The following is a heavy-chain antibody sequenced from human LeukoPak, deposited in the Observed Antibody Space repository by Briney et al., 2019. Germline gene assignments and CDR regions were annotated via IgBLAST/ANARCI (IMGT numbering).Heavy chain of an antibody. D-gene: IGHD3-9*01. CDR3: ARGFQYYNILTGFSNYWYFDL. J-gene: IGHJ2*01. CDR2: IYYSGST. V-gene: IGHV4-59*01. CDR1: GGSISSYY. Sequence: KPSETLSLTCAVSGGSISSYYWSWIRQPPGKGLEWIGYIYYSGSTNYNPSLKSRVTISVDTSKNQFSLKLSSVTAADTAVYYCARGFQYYNILTGFSNYWYFDLWGRGTLVTVSS.